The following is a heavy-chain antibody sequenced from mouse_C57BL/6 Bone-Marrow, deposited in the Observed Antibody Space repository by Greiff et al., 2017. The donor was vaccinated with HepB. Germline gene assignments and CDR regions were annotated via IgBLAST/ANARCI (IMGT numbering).Heavy chain of an antibody. CDR2: IDPENGDT. CDR1: GFNIKDDY. V-gene: IGHV14-4*01. D-gene: IGHD2-3*01. J-gene: IGHJ4*01. Sequence: EVQRVESGAELVRPGASVKLSCTASGFNIKDDYMHWVKQRPEQGLEWIGWIDPENGDTEYASKFQGKATITADTSSNTAYLQLSSLTSEDTAVYYCTPYDAYAMDYWGQGTSVTVSS. CDR3: TPYDAYAMDY.